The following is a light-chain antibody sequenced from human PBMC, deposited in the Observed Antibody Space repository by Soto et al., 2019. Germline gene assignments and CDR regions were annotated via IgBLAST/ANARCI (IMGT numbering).Light chain of an antibody. CDR2: TAS. V-gene: IGKV1-12*01. CDR1: QCVSTW. J-gene: IGKJ5*01. CDR3: QKAASFPIT. Sequence: EIQMTQFPSCVFTSALNTVSITCRAIQCVSTWLACYQQKPGKAPNLLIYTASSLQSGVPSRFSGSGSGTDFTLTITGLQPEDFATYYCQKAASFPITCGKGTRRGIK.